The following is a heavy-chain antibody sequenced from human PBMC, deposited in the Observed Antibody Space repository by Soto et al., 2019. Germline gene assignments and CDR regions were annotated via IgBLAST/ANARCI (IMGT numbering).Heavy chain of an antibody. V-gene: IGHV3-74*01. CDR2: INSDGGIT. CDR3: ARDLGKYDRQSFDN. Sequence: EVQLVESGVGLVQPGGSLRLSCVASRFSLSTYWMYWVRQAPGKGLMWVSRINSDGGITNYEDSVKGRFTISRDNAKNTLYLQMNSLRADDTAVYYCARDLGKYDRQSFDNWGQGTLVTVSS. D-gene: IGHD3-9*01. CDR1: RFSLSTYW. J-gene: IGHJ4*02.